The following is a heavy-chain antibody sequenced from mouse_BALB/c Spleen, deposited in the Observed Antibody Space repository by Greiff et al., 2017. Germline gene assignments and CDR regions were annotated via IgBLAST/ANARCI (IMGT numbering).Heavy chain of an antibody. V-gene: IGHV1-9*01. CDR1: GYTFSSYW. CDR3: ARRHYYGSSYFDY. J-gene: IGHJ2*01. CDR2: ILPGSGST. D-gene: IGHD1-1*01. Sequence: VKLMESGAELMKPGASVKISCKATGYTFSSYWIEWVKQRPGHGLEWIGEILPGSGSTNYNEKFKGKATFTADTSSNTAYMQLSSLTSEDSAVYYCARRHYYGSSYFDYWGQGTTLTVSS.